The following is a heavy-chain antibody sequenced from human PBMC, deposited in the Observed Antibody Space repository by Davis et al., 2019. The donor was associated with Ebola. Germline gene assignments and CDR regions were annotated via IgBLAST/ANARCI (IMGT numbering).Heavy chain of an antibody. CDR2: VTDGGGG. CDR3: ARVGISSGWTFDS. V-gene: IGHV4-34*01. D-gene: IGHD6-19*01. CDR1: GESSSASY. Sequence: MPSETLSLTCAVSGESSSASYWRWIRQSPEKGLGWIGVVTDGGGGTYDPSLKGRLTLAIAKLRNQFSLKLNSVTAADTAVYYCARVGISSGWTFDSWGQGTLVIVSS. J-gene: IGHJ4*02.